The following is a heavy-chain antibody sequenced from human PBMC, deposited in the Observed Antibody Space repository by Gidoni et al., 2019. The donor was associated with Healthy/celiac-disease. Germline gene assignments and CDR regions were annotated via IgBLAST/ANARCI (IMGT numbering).Heavy chain of an antibody. CDR1: GFTFSRYG. D-gene: IGHD3-10*01. Sequence: QVQLVESGGGVVQPGRSLRLSCAASGFTFSRYGIPASRQAPGKGLEWVAVRWYDGSNKYYADSVKGRFTISRDNSKNTLYLQMNSLRAEDTAVYYCARDFNYYGSGSQYYYYYYMDVWGKGTTVTVSS. J-gene: IGHJ6*03. V-gene: IGHV3-33*01. CDR2: RWYDGSNK. CDR3: ARDFNYYGSGSQYYYYYYMDV.